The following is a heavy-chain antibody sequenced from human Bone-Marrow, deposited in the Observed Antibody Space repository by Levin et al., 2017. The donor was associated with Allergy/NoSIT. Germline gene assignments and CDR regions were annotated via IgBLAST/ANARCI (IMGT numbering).Heavy chain of an antibody. D-gene: IGHD3-10*01. CDR1: GYTFTGYY. CDR2: INPNSGGT. CDR3: ARLKYGSGSYYPDY. Sequence: GESLKISCKASGYTFTGYYMHWVRQAPGQGLEWMGWINPNSGGTNYAQKFQGRVTMTRDTSISTAYMELSRLRSDDTAVYYCARLKYGSGSYYPDYWGQGTLVTVSS. V-gene: IGHV1-2*02. J-gene: IGHJ4*02.